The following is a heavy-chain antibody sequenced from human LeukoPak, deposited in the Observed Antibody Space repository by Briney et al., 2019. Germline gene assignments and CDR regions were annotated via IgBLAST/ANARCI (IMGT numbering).Heavy chain of an antibody. D-gene: IGHD3-10*01. CDR1: GGTFSSYA. CDR3: AREIIPTGENWFDP. V-gene: IGHV1-69*04. Sequence: SVKVSCKASGGTFSSYAISWVRQAPGQGLEWMGRIIPILGIANYAQKFQGRVTITADKSTSTAYMELSSLRSEDTAVYYCAREIIPTGENWFDPWGQGTLVTVSS. CDR2: IIPILGIA. J-gene: IGHJ5*02.